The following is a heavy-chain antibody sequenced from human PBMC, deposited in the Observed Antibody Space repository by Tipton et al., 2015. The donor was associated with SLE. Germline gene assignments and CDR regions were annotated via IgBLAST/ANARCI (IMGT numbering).Heavy chain of an antibody. J-gene: IGHJ3*02. CDR1: GGSISSLY. CDR3: ATGGYPDAFDM. Sequence: TLSLTCTFSGGSISSLYWNWIRQPPGKGLEWIGDIYYSGSTKYNPSLKSRITISEDTSKNQFSRKLRSVTAADTAVYYCATGGYPDAFDMWGQGTMVTVSS. D-gene: IGHD2-15*01. V-gene: IGHV4-59*11. CDR2: IYYSGST.